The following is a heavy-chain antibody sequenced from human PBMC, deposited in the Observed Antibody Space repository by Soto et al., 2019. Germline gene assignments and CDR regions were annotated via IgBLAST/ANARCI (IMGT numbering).Heavy chain of an antibody. J-gene: IGHJ6*02. CDR1: GYTFTSHD. Sequence: QVQLVQSGAEVKKPGASVKVSCKPSGYTFTSHDIIWVRQAPGQGLEWMGWISPNNGNTNYAQKFQGRVTLTTDTSTSTAYMELMSLRSDETAVYYWARDRVRGVMTYFYGMDVWGQGTTVTVSS. CDR2: ISPNNGNT. V-gene: IGHV1-18*01. D-gene: IGHD3-10*01. CDR3: ARDRVRGVMTYFYGMDV.